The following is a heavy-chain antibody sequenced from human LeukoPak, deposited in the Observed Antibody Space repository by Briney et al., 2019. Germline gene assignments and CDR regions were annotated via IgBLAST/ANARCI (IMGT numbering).Heavy chain of an antibody. CDR3: ARDGYSYGYVWFDP. CDR1: GYTFTSYA. CDR2: INAGNGNT. Sequence: ASVKVSCKASGYTFTSYAMHWVRQAPGQRLEWMGWINAGNGNTKYSQKFQGRVTITRGTSASTAYMELSSLGSEDTAVYYCARDGYSYGYVWFDPWGQGTLVTVSS. J-gene: IGHJ5*02. D-gene: IGHD5-18*01. V-gene: IGHV1-3*01.